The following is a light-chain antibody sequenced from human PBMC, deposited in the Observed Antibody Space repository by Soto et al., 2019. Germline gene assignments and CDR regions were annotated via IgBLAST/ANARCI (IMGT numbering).Light chain of an antibody. J-gene: IGKJ2*01. Sequence: EIVMTQSPATLSVSPGERATLSCRASQSVSSNLAWYQQKPGQAPRLLIYGASTRATGIPARFSGSGSGTEFTLTISSLPSEDFAVYYCQQYNNWPLYTFGQGTKLEIK. V-gene: IGKV3-15*01. CDR3: QQYNNWPLYT. CDR2: GAS. CDR1: QSVSSN.